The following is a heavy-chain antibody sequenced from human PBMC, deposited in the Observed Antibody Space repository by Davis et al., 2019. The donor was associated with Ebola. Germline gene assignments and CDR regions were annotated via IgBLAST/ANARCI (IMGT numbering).Heavy chain of an antibody. Sequence: GESLKISCAASGFTFRTYDMHWVRQTTGKGLEWVSVIGTAGDTYYRGSVKGRFTISRENARNSLYLQMNSLTAGDTAVYYCARAQFGDVVLDYWGRGTLVTVSS. CDR3: ARAQFGDVVLDY. V-gene: IGHV3-13*01. D-gene: IGHD4-17*01. J-gene: IGHJ4*02. CDR2: IGTAGDT. CDR1: GFTFRTYD.